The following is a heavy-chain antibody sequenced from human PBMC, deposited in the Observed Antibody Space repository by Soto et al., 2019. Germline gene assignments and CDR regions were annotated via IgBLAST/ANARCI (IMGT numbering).Heavy chain of an antibody. Sequence: QVQLVESGGGLVEPGGSLRLSCAASGFNFNEYYMSWIRQAPGKGLEYIAYIGSLNHYNNYADFVKGRVTISIDDATNSLPLQMSLLRSADTAVYYCARLVWRRYFASWGRGTLVTVSS. CDR1: GFNFNEYY. D-gene: IGHD5-12*01. CDR3: ARLVWRRYFAS. J-gene: IGHJ4*02. V-gene: IGHV3-11*06. CDR2: IGSLNHYN.